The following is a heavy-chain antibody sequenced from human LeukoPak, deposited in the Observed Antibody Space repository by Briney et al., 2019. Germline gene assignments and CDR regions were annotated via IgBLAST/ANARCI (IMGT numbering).Heavy chain of an antibody. V-gene: IGHV4-39*01. CDR2: IYYSGST. J-gene: IGHJ5*02. D-gene: IGHD6-6*01. Sequence: GSLRLSCAASGFTFSRCGMHWVRQAPGKGLEWIGSIYYSGSTYYNPSLKSRVTISVDTSKNQFSLKLSSVTAADTAVYYCARHQIRIAARPNLGTAMFDPWGQGTLVTVSS. CDR3: ARHQIRIAARPNLGTAMFDP. CDR1: GFTFSRCGMH.